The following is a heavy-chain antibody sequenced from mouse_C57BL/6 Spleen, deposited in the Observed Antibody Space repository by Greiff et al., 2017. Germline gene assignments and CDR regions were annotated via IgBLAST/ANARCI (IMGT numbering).Heavy chain of an antibody. V-gene: IGHV1-85*01. CDR1: GYTFTSYD. Sequence: VQLQQSGPELVKPGASVKLSCKASGYTFTSYDINWVKQRPGQGLEWIGWIYPRDGSTKYNEKFKVKATLTVDTSSSTAYMELHSLTSEDSAVYFCARLIYYGNYCAMDYWGQGTSVTVSS. CDR3: ARLIYYGNYCAMDY. J-gene: IGHJ4*01. CDR2: IYPRDGST. D-gene: IGHD2-1*01.